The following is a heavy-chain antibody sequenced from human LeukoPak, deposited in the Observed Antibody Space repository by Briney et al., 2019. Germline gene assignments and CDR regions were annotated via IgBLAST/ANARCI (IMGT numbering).Heavy chain of an antibody. J-gene: IGHJ6*02. Sequence: PGRSLRLSCAASGFTFSSYGMHWVRQAPGKGLEWVAVISYDGSNKYYADSVKGRFTISRDNSKNTLYLQMNSLRAEDTAVYYCAKGRFEYSSSPTYYYYGMDVWGQGTTVPVSS. V-gene: IGHV3-30*18. D-gene: IGHD6-6*01. CDR2: ISYDGSNK. CDR3: AKGRFEYSSSPTYYYYGMDV. CDR1: GFTFSSYG.